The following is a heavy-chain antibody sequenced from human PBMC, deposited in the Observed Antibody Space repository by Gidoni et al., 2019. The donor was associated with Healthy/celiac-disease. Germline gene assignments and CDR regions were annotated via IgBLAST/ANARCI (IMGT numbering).Heavy chain of an antibody. CDR1: GFTFSSYS. V-gene: IGHV3-21*01. Sequence: EVQLVESGGGLVKPGGYLRLSCAASGFTFSSYSMNWVRQAPGKGLEWVSSISSSSSYIYYADSVKGRFTISRDNAKISLYLQMNSLRAEDTAVYYCARDAPRITMIVVVLDAFDIWGQGTMVTVSS. CDR2: ISSSSSYI. J-gene: IGHJ3*02. D-gene: IGHD3-22*01. CDR3: ARDAPRITMIVVVLDAFDI.